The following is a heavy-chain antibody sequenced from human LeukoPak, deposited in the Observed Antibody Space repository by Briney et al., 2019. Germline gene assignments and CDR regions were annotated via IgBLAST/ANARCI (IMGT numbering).Heavy chain of an antibody. CDR3: ARGLAYCGGDCWSA. CDR2: IYYSGST. J-gene: IGHJ5*02. CDR1: GDSISTSSYY. Sequence: SETLSLTCSVSGDSISTSSYYWGWIRQPPGKGLEWIGYIYYSGSTNYNPSLKSRVTISVDTSKNQFSLKLSSVTAADTAVYYCARGLAYCGGDCWSAWGQGTLVTVSS. D-gene: IGHD2-21*02. V-gene: IGHV4-61*05.